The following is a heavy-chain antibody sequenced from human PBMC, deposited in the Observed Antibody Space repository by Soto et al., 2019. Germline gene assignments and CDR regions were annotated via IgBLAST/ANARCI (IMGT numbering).Heavy chain of an antibody. CDR1: GGSISSGGYY. CDR3: ARVPRSRSRNYYFDY. V-gene: IGHV4-31*03. CDR2: IYYSGST. J-gene: IGHJ4*02. Sequence: PSETLSLTCTVSGGSISSGGYYWSWIRQHPGKGLEWIGYIYYSGSTYYNPSLKSRVTISVDTSKNQFSLKLSSVTAADTAVYYCARVPRSRSRNYYFDYWGQGTLVTVSS. D-gene: IGHD3-10*01.